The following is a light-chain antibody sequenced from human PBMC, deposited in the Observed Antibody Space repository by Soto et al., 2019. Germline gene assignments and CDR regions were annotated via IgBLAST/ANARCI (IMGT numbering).Light chain of an antibody. Sequence: DIQMTQSPSSLAASVGDRVTITCRASQGISNYLAWYQQKPGKVPKLLIYAASTLQSGVPSRFSGSGSGTDFTLTNSSLQPEHVATYYCQKYIGGPRTFGQGTRVEI. V-gene: IGKV1-27*01. CDR1: QGISNY. CDR2: AAS. J-gene: IGKJ1*01. CDR3: QKYIGGPRT.